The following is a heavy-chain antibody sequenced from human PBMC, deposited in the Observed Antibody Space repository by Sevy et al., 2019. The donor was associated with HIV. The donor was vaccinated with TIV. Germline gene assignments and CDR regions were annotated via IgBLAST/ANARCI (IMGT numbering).Heavy chain of an antibody. J-gene: IGHJ6*02. CDR3: AGSITIDYGMDV. CDR1: GFTISSYS. Sequence: GGSLRLSCAASGFTISSYSMNWVRQAPGKGLEWVSSISSSSSYIYYADSVKGRFTISRDNAKNSLYLQMNSLRAEDTAVYYCAGSITIDYGMDVWGQGTMVTVSS. CDR2: ISSSSSYI. D-gene: IGHD3-3*01. V-gene: IGHV3-21*01.